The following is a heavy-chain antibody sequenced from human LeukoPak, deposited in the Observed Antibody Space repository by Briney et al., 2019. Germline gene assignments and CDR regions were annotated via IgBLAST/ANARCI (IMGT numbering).Heavy chain of an antibody. CDR1: GFTFNIYA. J-gene: IGHJ4*02. D-gene: IGHD1-1*01. V-gene: IGHV3-23*01. CDR3: AKDAGGHDY. Sequence: GGSLRLSCAASGFTFNIYAMSWVRQTPGKGLEWVSSISGSGGSTYYADSVKGRFTISRDNSKNTLYLQMTSLRAEDTAVFYCAKDAGGHDYWGQGALVTVSS. CDR2: ISGSGGST.